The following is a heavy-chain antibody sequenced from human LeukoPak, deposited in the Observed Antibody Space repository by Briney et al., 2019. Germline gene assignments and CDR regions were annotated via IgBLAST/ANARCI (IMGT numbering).Heavy chain of an antibody. CDR1: GYSISSGYY. J-gene: IGHJ6*03. CDR2: IYHSGST. Sequence: SETLSLTCAVSGYSISSGYYWGWIRQPPGKGLEWIGSIYHSGSTYYNPSLKSRVTISVDTSKNQFSLKPSSVTAADTAVYYCARLRSLGSSGYYYMDVWGKGTTVTVSS. D-gene: IGHD6-6*01. CDR3: ARLRSLGSSGYYYMDV. V-gene: IGHV4-38-2*01.